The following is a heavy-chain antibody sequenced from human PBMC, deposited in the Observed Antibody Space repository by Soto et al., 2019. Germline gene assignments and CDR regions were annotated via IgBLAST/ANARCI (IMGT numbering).Heavy chain of an antibody. CDR3: ARSHLDYDSSGYPDD. CDR2: ISSSGSTI. Sequence: QVQLVESGGGLVKPGGSLRLSCAASGFTFSDYYMSWLRQAPGKGLEWVSYISSSGSTIYYTDSVKGRFTISRDNAKISLCLQINRPGAADTPVYYCARSHLDYDSSGYPDDWGQGTLFTVSS. J-gene: IGHJ4*02. D-gene: IGHD3-22*01. V-gene: IGHV3-11*01. CDR1: GFTFSDYY.